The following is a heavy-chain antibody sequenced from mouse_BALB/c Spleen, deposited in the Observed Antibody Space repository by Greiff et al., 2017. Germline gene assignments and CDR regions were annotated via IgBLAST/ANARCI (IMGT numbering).Heavy chain of an antibody. CDR2: ISYSGST. V-gene: IGHV3-8*02. D-gene: IGHD2-3*01. J-gene: IGHJ2*01. CDR1: GDSITSCY. CDR3: ARGLLHYFDY. Sequence: VQLKESGPSLVKPSQTLSLTCSVSGDSITSCYWNWVRKFPGNKLEYMGYISYSGSTYYYPSLKSRISITRDTSKNQYYLQLNSVITEDTATYYCARGLLHYFDYWGQGTTLTVSS.